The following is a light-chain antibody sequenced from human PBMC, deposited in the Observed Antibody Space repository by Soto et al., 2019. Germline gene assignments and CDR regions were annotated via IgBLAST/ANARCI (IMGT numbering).Light chain of an antibody. J-gene: IGLJ1*01. Sequence: QSALTQPPSASGSPGQSVTISCTGTSSDVGGYNYVSWYQQHPGKAPKLMIYKVSKRPSGVPDRFSGSKSVNTASLSVSGLQAEDEADYDCSSYAGSNKVFGAGTKLTVL. CDR3: SSYAGSNKV. CDR2: KVS. V-gene: IGLV2-8*01. CDR1: SSDVGGYNY.